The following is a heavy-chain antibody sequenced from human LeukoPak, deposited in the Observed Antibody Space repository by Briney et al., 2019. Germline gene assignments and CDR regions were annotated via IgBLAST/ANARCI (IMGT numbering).Heavy chain of an antibody. V-gene: IGHV4-30-2*01. CDR2: IYHSGST. Sequence: PSETLSLTCTVSGGSISSGDYYWSWIRQPPGKGLEWIGYIYHSGSTYYNPSLKSRVTISVDRSKNQFSPKLSSVTAADTAVYYCARVWSNYYYYYMDVWGKGTTVTVSS. J-gene: IGHJ6*03. D-gene: IGHD3-10*01. CDR1: GGSISSGDYY. CDR3: ARVWSNYYYYYMDV.